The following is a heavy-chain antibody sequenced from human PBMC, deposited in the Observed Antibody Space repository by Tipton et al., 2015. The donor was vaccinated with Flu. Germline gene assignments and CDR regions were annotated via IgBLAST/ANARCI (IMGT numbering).Heavy chain of an antibody. V-gene: IGHV1-2*02. CDR1: GYTFTSYG. CDR2: INPNSGGT. D-gene: IGHD3-3*01. CDR3: ARVPVTIFGVVIKIRPFDY. J-gene: IGHJ4*02. Sequence: QSGAEVKKPGASVKVSCKASGYTFTSYGISWVRQAPGQGLEWMGWINPNSGGTNYAQKFQGRVAMTRDTSISTAYMELSRLRSDDTAVYYCARVPVTIFGVVIKIRPFDYWGQGTLVTVSS.